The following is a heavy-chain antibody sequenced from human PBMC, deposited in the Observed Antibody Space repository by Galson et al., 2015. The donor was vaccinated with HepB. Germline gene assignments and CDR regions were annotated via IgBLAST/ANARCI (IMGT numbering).Heavy chain of an antibody. D-gene: IGHD4-17*01. CDR1: GFTFSSYW. V-gene: IGHV3-74*01. CDR3: AKDWLSYGDYMDH. J-gene: IGHJ4*02. CDR2: INSDGAVT. Sequence: SLRLSCAASGFTFSSYWMHWVRQVPGKGLVWVSRINSDGAVTTYADSVKGRFTISRDNAKNALYLEMNSLRAEDTAVYYCAKDWLSYGDYMDHWGQGTLVTVSS.